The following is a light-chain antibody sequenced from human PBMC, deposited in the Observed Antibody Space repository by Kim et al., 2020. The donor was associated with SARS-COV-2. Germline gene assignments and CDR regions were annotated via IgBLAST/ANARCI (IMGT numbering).Light chain of an antibody. J-gene: IGLJ3*02. CDR1: SSNIGSNP. CDR3: AAWDDSLNGPV. CDR2: SNN. Sequence: GQRVTISCSGSSSNIGSNPVNWYQQLPGTAPKLLIYSNNQRPSGVPDRFSGSKSGTSASLAISGLQSEDEADYDCAAWDDSLNGPVFGGGTKLTVL. V-gene: IGLV1-44*01.